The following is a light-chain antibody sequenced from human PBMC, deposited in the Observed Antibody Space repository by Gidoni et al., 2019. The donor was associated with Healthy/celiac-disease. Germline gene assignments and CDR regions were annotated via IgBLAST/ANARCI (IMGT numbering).Light chain of an antibody. CDR2: EVS. J-gene: IGLJ3*02. V-gene: IGLV2-8*01. CDR3: SSYAGSNNWV. CDR1: SRDVGGYHY. Sequence: QSALTQPPSAYGSPGQSVTISCTGTSRDVGGYHYVSWYQQHPGKAPNLMIYEVSKRPSGVPDRFSGSKSGNTASLTVSGLQAEDEADYYCSSYAGSNNWVFGGGTKLTVL.